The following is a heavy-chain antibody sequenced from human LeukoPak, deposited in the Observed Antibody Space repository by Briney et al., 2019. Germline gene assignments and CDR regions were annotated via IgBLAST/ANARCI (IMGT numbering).Heavy chain of an antibody. J-gene: IGHJ4*02. CDR2: MNPNSGNT. CDR1: GYTFTSYD. Sequence: ASVKVSCKASGYTFTSYDINWVRQATGQGLEWMGWMNPNSGNTGYAQKFQGRVTITADESTSTAYMELSSLRSEDTAVYYCARDPMDARTYSGSYLLDYWGQGTLVTVSS. V-gene: IGHV1-8*03. CDR3: ARDPMDARTYSGSYLLDY. D-gene: IGHD1-26*01.